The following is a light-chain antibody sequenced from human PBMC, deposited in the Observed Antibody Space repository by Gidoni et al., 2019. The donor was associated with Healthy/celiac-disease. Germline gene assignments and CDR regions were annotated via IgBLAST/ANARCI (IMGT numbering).Light chain of an antibody. CDR3: QQFNSYPGT. Sequence: AIKLTQPPSSLSASVGDRVTITCRASQGISSALAWYQQKPGKAPKLLIYDASSLESGVPSRFSGSGSGTDFTLTISSLQPEDFATYYCQQFNSYPGTFGQGTKVEIK. CDR2: DAS. V-gene: IGKV1-13*02. CDR1: QGISSA. J-gene: IGKJ1*01.